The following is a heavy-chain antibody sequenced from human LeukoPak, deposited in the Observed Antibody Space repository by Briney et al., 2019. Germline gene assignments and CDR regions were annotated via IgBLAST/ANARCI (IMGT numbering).Heavy chain of an antibody. D-gene: IGHD1-26*01. Sequence: SVKVSCKASGGTFSSYAISWVRQAPGQGLEWMGGIIPIFGTANYAQKFQGRVTITADESTSTAYMELSSLRSEDTAVYYCARGVPYSGSHGLFDYWGQGTLVTVSS. V-gene: IGHV1-69*13. CDR3: ARGVPYSGSHGLFDY. J-gene: IGHJ4*02. CDR2: IIPIFGTA. CDR1: GGTFSSYA.